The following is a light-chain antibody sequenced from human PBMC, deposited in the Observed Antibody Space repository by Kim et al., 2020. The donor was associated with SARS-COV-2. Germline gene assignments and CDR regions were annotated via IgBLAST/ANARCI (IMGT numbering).Light chain of an antibody. V-gene: IGLV3-1*01. Sequence: SYELTQPPSVSVSPGQTASITCSGDKLGDKYACWYQQKPGQSPVLVIYQDNTRPSGIPERFSGSNSGNTATLTISGTQAMDEADYYCQAWDSRTAVFGGG. CDR1: KLGDKY. J-gene: IGLJ2*01. CDR3: QAWDSRTAV. CDR2: QDN.